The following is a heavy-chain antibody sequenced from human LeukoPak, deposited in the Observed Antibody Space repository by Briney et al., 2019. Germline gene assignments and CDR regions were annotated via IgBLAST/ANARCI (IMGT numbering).Heavy chain of an antibody. J-gene: IGHJ4*02. V-gene: IGHV1-2*02. CDR3: ATPERGYSGYDFGS. D-gene: IGHD5-12*01. Sequence: ASVKVSCKASGYTFAGYYMHWVRQAPGQGLEWMGWINPNSGGTNYAQKFQGRVTMTRDTSISTAYMELSRLRSDDTAVYYCATPERGYSGYDFGSWGQGTLVTVSS. CDR2: INPNSGGT. CDR1: GYTFAGYY.